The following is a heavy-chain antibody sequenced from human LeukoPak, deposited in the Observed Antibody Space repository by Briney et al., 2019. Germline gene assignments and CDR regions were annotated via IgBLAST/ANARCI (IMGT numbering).Heavy chain of an antibody. CDR3: AELGITMIGGV. D-gene: IGHD3-10*02. CDR1: GFTFSSYW. V-gene: IGHV3-7*01. J-gene: IGHJ6*04. CDR2: IKKDGSEK. Sequence: GGSLRLSCAASGFTFSSYWMSWVRQAPGKGLEWVANIKKDGSEKYYVDSVKGRFTISRDNAKNSLYLQMNSLRAEDAAVYYCAELGITMIGGVWGKGTTVTISS.